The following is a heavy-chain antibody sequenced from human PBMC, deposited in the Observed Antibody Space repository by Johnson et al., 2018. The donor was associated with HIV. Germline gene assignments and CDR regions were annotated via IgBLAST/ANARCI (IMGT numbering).Heavy chain of an antibody. Sequence: VQLVESGGGLVQPGGSLRLSCAASGFTFSNHDMHWVRQATGKGLEWVSGIGTAGDTYYPGSVKGRFTISRENAKNALYLQMNSLRAGDTAVYYCARRRVAGDYAFDMWGQGTMVSVSS. V-gene: IGHV3-13*01. J-gene: IGHJ3*02. CDR1: GFTFSNHD. CDR2: IGTAGDT. CDR3: ARRRVAGDYAFDM. D-gene: IGHD6-19*01.